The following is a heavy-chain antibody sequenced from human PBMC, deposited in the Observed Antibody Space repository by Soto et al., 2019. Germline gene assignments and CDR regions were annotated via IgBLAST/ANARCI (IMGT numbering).Heavy chain of an antibody. CDR2: IKSRLDGETT. CDR1: GLTFNNAS. CDR3: ATLYGASGLTFQH. D-gene: IGHD2-8*01. J-gene: IGHJ1*01. V-gene: IGHV3-15*01. Sequence: EVQLVESGGGLVKPGGSLRLSCVASGLTFNNASMSWVRQAPGKGLEWIGRIKSRLDGETTDYAAPAKGRFTISRDNSKSTLYLQMNSLKIEDTAVYYCATLYGASGLTFQHWGRGSLVAVS.